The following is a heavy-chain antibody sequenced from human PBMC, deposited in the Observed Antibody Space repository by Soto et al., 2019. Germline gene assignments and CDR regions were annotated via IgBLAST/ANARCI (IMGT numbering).Heavy chain of an antibody. CDR1: GFTFSSYA. CDR2: ISGSGGST. CDR3: AKAYKLGRGYSYGKDYYYGMDV. Sequence: GGSLRLSCAASGFTFSSYAMSWVRQAPGKGLEWVSAISGSGGSTYYADSVKGRFTISRDNSKNTLYLQMNSLRAEDTAVYYCAKAYKLGRGYSYGKDYYYGMDVWGQGTTVTVSS. J-gene: IGHJ6*02. V-gene: IGHV3-23*01. D-gene: IGHD5-18*01.